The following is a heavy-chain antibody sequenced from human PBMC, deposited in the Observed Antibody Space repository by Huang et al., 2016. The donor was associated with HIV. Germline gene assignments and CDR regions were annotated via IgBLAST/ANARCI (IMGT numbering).Heavy chain of an antibody. D-gene: IGHD5-12*01. CDR1: GFIFDNFG. Sequence: QVQLVESGGGVVQPGGSLGRSCGAFGFIFDNFGMHWVGQAAGKGWEWVSLIRSDGSNEYNGESVKGRFSISRDNFENMVYLQMNSLGDGDTAIYYCVRAVDGFNSKGFYMDVWGKGTAVIVSS. V-gene: IGHV3-30*02. J-gene: IGHJ6*03. CDR2: IRSDGSNE. CDR3: VRAVDGFNSKGFYMDV.